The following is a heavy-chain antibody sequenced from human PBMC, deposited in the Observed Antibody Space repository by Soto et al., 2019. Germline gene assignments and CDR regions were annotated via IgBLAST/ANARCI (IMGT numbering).Heavy chain of an antibody. CDR3: ARDRAGDNYYGMDV. V-gene: IGHV4-30-2*01. CDR1: GGSISSGGYS. D-gene: IGHD2-15*01. J-gene: IGHJ6*02. CDR2: IYHSGST. Sequence: SETLSLTCAVSGGSISSGGYSWSWIRQPPGKGLEWIGYIYHSGSTYYNPSLKSRVTISVDRSKNQFSLKLSSVTASDTAMYYCARDRAGDNYYGMDVWGQGTTVTVSS.